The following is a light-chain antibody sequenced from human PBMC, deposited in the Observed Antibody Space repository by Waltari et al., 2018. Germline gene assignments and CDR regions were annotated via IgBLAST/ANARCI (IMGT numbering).Light chain of an antibody. J-gene: IGKJ1*01. Sequence: EVVLTQSPGTLSLSLGERATLSCRASQSVSRYLAWYQQKPGQAPRLLIYDASRRATGIPDRFSGSGSGTDFSLTISRLEPEDFAVYYCQKYVSLPATFGQGTKVEIK. CDR1: QSVSRY. CDR3: QKYVSLPAT. V-gene: IGKV3-20*01. CDR2: DAS.